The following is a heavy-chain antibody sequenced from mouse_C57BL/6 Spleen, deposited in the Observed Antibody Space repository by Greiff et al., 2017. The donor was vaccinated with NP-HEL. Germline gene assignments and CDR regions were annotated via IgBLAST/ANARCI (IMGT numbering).Heavy chain of an antibody. CDR3: TRPKSSAVGY. Sequence: QVQLKQSGAELVRPGASVTLSCKASGYTFTDYEMHWVKQTPVHGLEWIGAIDPETGGTAYNQKFKGKAILTADKSSSTAYMELRSLTSEDSAVYYCTRPKSSAVGYWGQGTTLTVSS. D-gene: IGHD3-3*01. J-gene: IGHJ2*01. CDR1: GYTFTDYE. V-gene: IGHV1-15*01. CDR2: IDPETGGT.